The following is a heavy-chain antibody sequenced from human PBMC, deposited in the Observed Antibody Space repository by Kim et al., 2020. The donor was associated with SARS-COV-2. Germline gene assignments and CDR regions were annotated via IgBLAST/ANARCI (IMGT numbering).Heavy chain of an antibody. CDR3: TRDPIPGWFGELPYYGMDV. Sequence: GGSLRLSCAASGFTFSGSAMHWVRQASGKGLEWVGRIRSKANSYATAYAASVKGRFTISRDDSKNTAYLQMNSLKTEDTAVYYCTRDPIPGWFGELPYYGMDVWGQGTTVTVSS. V-gene: IGHV3-73*01. CDR2: IRSKANSYAT. CDR1: GFTFSGSA. D-gene: IGHD3-10*01. J-gene: IGHJ6*02.